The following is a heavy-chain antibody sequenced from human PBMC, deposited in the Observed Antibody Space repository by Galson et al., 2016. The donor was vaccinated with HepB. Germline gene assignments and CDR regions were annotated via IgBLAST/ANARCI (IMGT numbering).Heavy chain of an antibody. J-gene: IGHJ4*02. Sequence: SLRLSCAAFGFTFSSYAMHWVRQAPGKGLEWVAVISYGGIYKYYADSVKGRFTISRDNSKNTLYLQMNSLRAEDTAVYFCAKGAILLTARLYYFDSWGQGTLVTVSS. CDR3: AKGAILLTARLYYFDS. V-gene: IGHV3-30-3*01. CDR1: GFTFSSYA. D-gene: IGHD2-21*02. CDR2: ISYGGIYK.